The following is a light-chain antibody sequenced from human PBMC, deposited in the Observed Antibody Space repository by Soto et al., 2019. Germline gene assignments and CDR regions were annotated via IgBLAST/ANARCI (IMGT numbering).Light chain of an antibody. CDR2: AAS. Sequence: DIPMTQSPSSLSASVGDRVTITCRASQGISNYLAWYQQKPGKVPKLLIYAASTLQSGVPSRFSGSGSGTDFTLTISSLQPEDVATYYCQKYNSAPRTAFGQGTKLEIK. CDR1: QGISNY. CDR3: QKYNSAPRTA. J-gene: IGKJ2*01. V-gene: IGKV1-27*01.